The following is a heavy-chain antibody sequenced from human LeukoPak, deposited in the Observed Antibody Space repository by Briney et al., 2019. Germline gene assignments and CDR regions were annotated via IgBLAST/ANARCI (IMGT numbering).Heavy chain of an antibody. J-gene: IGHJ6*02. V-gene: IGHV1-2*02. D-gene: IGHD3-10*01. CDR1: GYTFTDYY. CDR3: ARTPVTVIRGVIEDGMDV. Sequence: ASVKVSCKPSGYTFTDYYLHWVRQAPGQGLKWVGWIDPNTGRTNYAQKFQGRVTMTRDTSVSTAYMDLSRLGSDDTAVYYCARTPVTVIRGVIEDGMDVWGQGTTVTVSS. CDR2: IDPNTGRT.